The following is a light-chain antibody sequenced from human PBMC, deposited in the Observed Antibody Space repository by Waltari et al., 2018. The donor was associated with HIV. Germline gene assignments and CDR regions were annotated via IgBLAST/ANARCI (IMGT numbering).Light chain of an antibody. CDR1: SSDVGGYNL. CDR2: EVY. V-gene: IGLV2-23*02. Sequence: QSALTQPASVSGSFGQSITISCTGTSSDVGGYNLVSWYQHHPGKAPKLIMYEVYKRPSGVYNSFYGSKSGNSASLTISGLQAEDEDDYYCCSYAGSKIPFGGRTKVTGL. J-gene: IGLJ2*01. CDR3: CSYAGSKIP.